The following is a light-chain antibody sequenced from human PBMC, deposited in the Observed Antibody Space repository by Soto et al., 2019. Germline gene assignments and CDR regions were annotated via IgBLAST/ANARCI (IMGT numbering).Light chain of an antibody. CDR3: QQYGSSPATYT. Sequence: EIVLTQSPGTLSLSPGERATLSCRASQSVSSSYLAWYQQKPGQAPGLLIYGASSRATGIPDRFSGSGSGTDFTLTISRLEPEDFAVYYCQQYGSSPATYTFGQGTKLEIK. J-gene: IGKJ2*01. V-gene: IGKV3-20*01. CDR1: QSVSSSY. CDR2: GAS.